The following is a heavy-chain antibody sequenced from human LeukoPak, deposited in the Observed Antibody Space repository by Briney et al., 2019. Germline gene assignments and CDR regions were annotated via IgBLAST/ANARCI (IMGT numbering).Heavy chain of an antibody. V-gene: IGHV3-23*01. D-gene: IGHD2-2*01. J-gene: IGHJ4*02. CDR1: GFTFSSYA. Sequence: PGGSLRLSCAASGFTFSSYAMSWVRQAPGKGLEWVSAISGCGGSTYYADSVKGRFTISRDNSKNTLYLQMNSLRAEDTAVYYCAKGYCSSTGCRGDYWGQGTLVTVSS. CDR3: AKGYCSSTGCRGDY. CDR2: ISGCGGST.